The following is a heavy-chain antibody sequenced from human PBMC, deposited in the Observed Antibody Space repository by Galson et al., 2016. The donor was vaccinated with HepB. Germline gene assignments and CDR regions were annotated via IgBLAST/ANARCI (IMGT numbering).Heavy chain of an antibody. CDR2: ISYDGGDK. V-gene: IGHV3-30*19. Sequence: SLRLSCAASGFTPSRYGMHWVRQAPGKGLEWVAVISYDGGDKPYADSVKGRFTVSRDNSKNTLFLQMNSLRVEDTAVYYCAKLDCGRDCPRDDWGQGTQVTVS. CDR3: AKLDCGRDCPRDD. D-gene: IGHD2-21*02. J-gene: IGHJ4*02. CDR1: GFTPSRYG.